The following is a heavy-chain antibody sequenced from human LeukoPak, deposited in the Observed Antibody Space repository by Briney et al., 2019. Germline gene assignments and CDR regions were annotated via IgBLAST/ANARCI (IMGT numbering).Heavy chain of an antibody. CDR3: TRSDLGIRGWFDP. CDR2: MNPNSGNT. V-gene: IGHV1-8*03. Sequence: ASVKVSCKASGYTFTSYDINWVRQATGQGLEWMGWMNPNSGNTGYAQKFQGRVTITRDTSISTAYMELSSLRSEDTAVYYCTRSDLGIRGWFDPWGQGTLVTVSS. CDR1: GYTFTSYD. J-gene: IGHJ5*02. D-gene: IGHD6-13*01.